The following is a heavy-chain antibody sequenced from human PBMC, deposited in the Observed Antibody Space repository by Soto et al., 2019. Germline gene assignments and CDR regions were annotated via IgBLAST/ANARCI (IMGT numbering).Heavy chain of an antibody. Sequence: PGGSLRLSCAASGFTFSRYSMNWVRQAPGKGLEWVSSISSSISYIYYADSVYYADSVKGRFTISRDNAKNSLYLQMNSLRVEDTAVYYCARGTSLTGTYYFDYWGQGTLVTVS. CDR2: ISSSISYIYYADSV. J-gene: IGHJ4*02. CDR1: GFTFSRYS. D-gene: IGHD1-20*01. V-gene: IGHV3-21*01. CDR3: ARGTSLTGTYYFDY.